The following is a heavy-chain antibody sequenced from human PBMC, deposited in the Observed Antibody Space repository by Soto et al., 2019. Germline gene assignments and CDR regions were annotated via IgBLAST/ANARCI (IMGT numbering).Heavy chain of an antibody. Sequence: SLRLSCVASGFTFDSFDMHWVRQAPGKGLEWVAVVSYNGRSKYYADSVKGRFTISRDNSRNTLYLQMNSLRADDTAVYYCAKVQGDYGDYLLSNWGQGTLVTVSS. D-gene: IGHD4-17*01. V-gene: IGHV3-30*18. CDR1: GFTFDSFD. J-gene: IGHJ4*02. CDR3: AKVQGDYGDYLLSN. CDR2: VSYNGRSK.